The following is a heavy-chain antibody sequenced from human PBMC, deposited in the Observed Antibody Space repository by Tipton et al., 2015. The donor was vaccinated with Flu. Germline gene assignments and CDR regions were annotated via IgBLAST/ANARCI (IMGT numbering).Heavy chain of an antibody. CDR1: GDSMRSDYF. J-gene: IGHJ4*02. CDR2: IYHSGST. Sequence: TLSLTCTVSGDSMRSDYFWGWIRQAPGKGLEWIGTIYHSGSTYYNPSLKSRLTMSVDTSKNQFSLKLSSVTAADTAVYYCARHTGDSVRGVIDYWGQGTLVTVSS. V-gene: IGHV4-38-2*02. CDR3: ARHTGDSVRGVIDY. D-gene: IGHD3-10*02.